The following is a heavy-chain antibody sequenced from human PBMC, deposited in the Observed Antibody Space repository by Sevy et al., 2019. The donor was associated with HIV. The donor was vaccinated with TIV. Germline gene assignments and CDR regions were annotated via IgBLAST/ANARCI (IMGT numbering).Heavy chain of an antibody. J-gene: IGHJ6*03. CDR2: TYYRSKWYN. Sequence: SQTLSLTCAISGDSVSSNSVAWNWIRQSPSRGLEWLGRTYYRSKWYNDYAVSVKSRITINPDTSKSQFSLQLNSVTPEDTAVYYCAREGIAAAGTIRYYYYYYMDVWGKGTTVTVSS. CDR3: AREGIAAAGTIRYYYYYYMDV. D-gene: IGHD6-13*01. CDR1: GDSVSSNSVA. V-gene: IGHV6-1*01.